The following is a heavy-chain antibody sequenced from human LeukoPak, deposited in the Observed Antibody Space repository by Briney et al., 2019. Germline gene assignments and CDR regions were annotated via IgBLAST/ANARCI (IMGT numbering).Heavy chain of an antibody. J-gene: IGHJ3*02. V-gene: IGHV3-43*01. CDR1: GFTFDDYT. CDR2: ISWDGGST. CDR3: ARGYSRAAFDI. D-gene: IGHD2-15*01. Sequence: GGSRRLSCAASGFTFDDYTMHWVRQAPGKGLEWVSLISWDGGSTYYADSVKGRFTVSRDNGKNSLLLQMNSLRAEDTALYYCARGYSRAAFDIWGQGTVVAVSS.